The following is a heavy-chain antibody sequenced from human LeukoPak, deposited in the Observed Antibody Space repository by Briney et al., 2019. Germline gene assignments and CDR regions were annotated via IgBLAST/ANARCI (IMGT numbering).Heavy chain of an antibody. CDR1: GGSFSSSSYY. CDR3: ARIDGGHHLSPFDY. D-gene: IGHD4-23*01. V-gene: IGHV4-39*01. CDR2: FYYSGST. Sequence: SETLSLTCTVSGGSFSSSSYYWGWIRQPPGKGLEWIGSFYYSGSTYYNPSLKSRVTISVDTSKNQFSLKLSSVTAADTAIYYYARIDGGHHLSPFDYWGQGTLATVSS. J-gene: IGHJ4*02.